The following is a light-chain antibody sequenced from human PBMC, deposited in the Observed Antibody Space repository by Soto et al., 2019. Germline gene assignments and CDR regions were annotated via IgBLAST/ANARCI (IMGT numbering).Light chain of an antibody. CDR3: QQSFSTHSIT. V-gene: IGKV1-39*01. CDR2: AAS. J-gene: IGKJ5*01. CDR1: QTISSY. Sequence: DIQMTQSPSSLSASVGDRVTITCRASQTISSYLNWYQQRPGKAPKHLIYAASTLQSGVPSRFSGSGSGTDFTLTISSLKPEDFADYYCQQSFSTHSITFGQGTRLEIK.